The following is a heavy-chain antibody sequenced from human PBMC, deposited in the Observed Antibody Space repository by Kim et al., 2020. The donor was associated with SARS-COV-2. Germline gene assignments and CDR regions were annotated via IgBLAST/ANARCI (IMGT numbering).Heavy chain of an antibody. V-gene: IGHV3-23*01. CDR3: AKYVRASVGSGGIDY. J-gene: IGHJ4*02. Sequence: GGSLRLSCAASGFTFSSYAMSWVRQAPGKGLEWVSAISGSGGGTYYADSVRGRFTISRDNSKNTLYLQMNNLRAEDTAVYYCAKYVRASVGSGGIDYWGQGTLVTVSS. D-gene: IGHD3-10*01. CDR2: ISGSGGGT. CDR1: GFTFSSYA.